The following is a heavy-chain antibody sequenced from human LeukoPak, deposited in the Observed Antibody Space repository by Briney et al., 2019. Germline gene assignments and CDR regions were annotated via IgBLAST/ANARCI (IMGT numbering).Heavy chain of an antibody. CDR3: AKGYDSSGSYFRYGMDV. D-gene: IGHD3-22*01. CDR2: IIPIFGTA. J-gene: IGHJ6*02. CDR1: EGTFSSYA. V-gene: IGHV1-69*13. Sequence: SVKVSCKASEGTFSSYAISWVRQAPGQGLEWMGGIIPIFGTANYAQKFQGRVTNTADESTSTAYMELSSLRSEDTAVYYCAKGYDSSGSYFRYGMDVWGQGTTVTVSS.